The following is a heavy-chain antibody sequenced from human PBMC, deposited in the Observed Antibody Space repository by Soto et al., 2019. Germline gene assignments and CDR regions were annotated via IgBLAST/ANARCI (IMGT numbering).Heavy chain of an antibody. CDR1: GYPFSDNQ. V-gene: IGHV1-2*02. Sequence: ASVNVSCKASGYPFSDNQIHWLRRAPGQGPEWMGRINPKSDDTNYAQKFQGRVTMTRDTSIDTAYLELTGLTSDDTATYYCARKHSLDYIRWGLDPWGQGTLVTVS. CDR2: INPKSDDT. D-gene: IGHD4-4*01. J-gene: IGHJ5*02. CDR3: ARKHSLDYIRWGLDP.